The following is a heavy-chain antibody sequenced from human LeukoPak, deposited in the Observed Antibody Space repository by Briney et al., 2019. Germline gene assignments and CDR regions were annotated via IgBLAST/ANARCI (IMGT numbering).Heavy chain of an antibody. CDR2: IYCSGST. J-gene: IGHJ3*02. D-gene: IGHD3-22*01. CDR3: ARLPLDYYDSSGYALGAFDI. V-gene: IGHV4-39*01. Sequence: PSETLSLTCTVSGGSISSSSYYCGWIRQPPGKGLEWIGSIYCSGSTYYNPSLKSRVTISVDTSKNQFSLKLSSVTAADTAVYYCARLPLDYYDSSGYALGAFDIWGQGTMVTVSS. CDR1: GGSISSSSYY.